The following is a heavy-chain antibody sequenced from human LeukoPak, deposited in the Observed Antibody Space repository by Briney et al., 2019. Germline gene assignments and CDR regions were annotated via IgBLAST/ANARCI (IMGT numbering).Heavy chain of an antibody. CDR2: IYYSGST. Sequence: SETLSLTCTVSGGSISSYYWSWIRQPPGKGLEWIGYIYYSGSTNYNPSLKSRVTISVDTSKNQFSLKLSSVTAADTAVYYCARRRGEILTGYYREDYWGQGTLVTVSS. CDR3: ARRRGEILTGYYREDY. V-gene: IGHV4-59*01. CDR1: GGSISSYY. D-gene: IGHD3-9*01. J-gene: IGHJ4*02.